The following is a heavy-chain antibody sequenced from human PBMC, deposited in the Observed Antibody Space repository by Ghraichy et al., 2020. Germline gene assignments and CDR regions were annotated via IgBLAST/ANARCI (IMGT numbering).Heavy chain of an antibody. CDR1: GGTFSSYA. D-gene: IGHD3-16*01. CDR3: ASSSEPYDYIWNYFDY. CDR2: IIPIFGTA. Sequence: SVKVSCKASGGTFSSYAISWVRQAPGQGLEWMGGIIPIFGTANYAQKFQGRVTITADESTSTAYMELSSLRSEDTAVYYCASSSEPYDYIWNYFDYWGQGTLVTVSS. V-gene: IGHV1-69*13. J-gene: IGHJ4*02.